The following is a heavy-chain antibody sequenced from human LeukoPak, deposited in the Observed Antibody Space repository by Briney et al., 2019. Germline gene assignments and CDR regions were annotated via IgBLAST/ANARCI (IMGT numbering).Heavy chain of an antibody. CDR1: GGSISSSSYY. D-gene: IGHD1-26*01. Sequence: PSETLSLTCTVSGGSISSSSYYWGWIRQPPGKGLEWIGSIYYSGSTYYNPSLKSRVTISVDTSKNQFSLKLSSVTAADTAVYYCARVGATHFDYWGQGTPVTVSS. CDR3: ARVGATHFDY. J-gene: IGHJ4*02. V-gene: IGHV4-39*01. CDR2: IYYSGST.